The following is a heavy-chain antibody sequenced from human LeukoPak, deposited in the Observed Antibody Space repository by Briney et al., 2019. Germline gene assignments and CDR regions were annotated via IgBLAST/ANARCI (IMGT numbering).Heavy chain of an antibody. CDR3: ARGTMIVVVPTLDY. Sequence: SETLSLTCAVYGGSFSGYYWSWIRQPPGKGLEWIGEINHSGSTNYNPSLKSRVTISVDTSKNQFSLKLSSVTAADTAVYYCARGTMIVVVPTLDYWGQGTLVTVSS. J-gene: IGHJ4*02. CDR2: INHSGST. D-gene: IGHD3-22*01. V-gene: IGHV4-34*01. CDR1: GGSFSGYY.